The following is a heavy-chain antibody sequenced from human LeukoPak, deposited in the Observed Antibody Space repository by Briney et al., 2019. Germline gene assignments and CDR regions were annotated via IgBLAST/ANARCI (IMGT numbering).Heavy chain of an antibody. Sequence: GGSLRLSCEASGFTFSSYVMSWVRQAPGKGLEWVSTISGSGSGTYYADSVKGRFTISGDNSKNTLYVEMNSLRAEDTAVYYCAKDVSPGLVMVRGPIFLSWGQGTLVTVSS. V-gene: IGHV3-23*01. CDR1: GFTFSSYV. D-gene: IGHD3-10*01. CDR3: AKDVSPGLVMVRGPIFLS. CDR2: ISGSGSGT. J-gene: IGHJ4*02.